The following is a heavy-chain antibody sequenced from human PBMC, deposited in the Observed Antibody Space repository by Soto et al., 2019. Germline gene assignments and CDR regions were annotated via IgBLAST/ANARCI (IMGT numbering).Heavy chain of an antibody. Sequence: EVQLVESGGGLVQPGGSLRLSCEASGFTVSSNYMSWVRQAPGKGLEWVSVIDSGGSTYYADSVKGRCTISRDNSKNTLYLQMNSLRAEDTAVYYCATTTTYFYAVDIWGQGTMVTVSS. CDR3: ATTTTYFYAVDI. V-gene: IGHV3-66*01. CDR1: GFTVSSNY. J-gene: IGHJ3*02. CDR2: IDSGGST. D-gene: IGHD4-17*01.